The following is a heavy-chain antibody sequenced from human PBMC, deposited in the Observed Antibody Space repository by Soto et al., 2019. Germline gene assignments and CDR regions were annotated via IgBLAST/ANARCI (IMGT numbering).Heavy chain of an antibody. D-gene: IGHD2-15*01. CDR2: ISGSGGTT. V-gene: IGHV3-23*01. J-gene: IGHJ3*02. CDR3: AKDLCVQGCPPPIDVFVI. CDR1: GFTFSTYA. Sequence: GGSLRLSCAASGFTFSTYAMSWVRQAPGKGLEWVSAISGSGGTTYYADSVKGRFTVSRDNSKNTLYLQMNSLRAEDTAVFYCAKDLCVQGCPPPIDVFVIWGQGTMVTVSS.